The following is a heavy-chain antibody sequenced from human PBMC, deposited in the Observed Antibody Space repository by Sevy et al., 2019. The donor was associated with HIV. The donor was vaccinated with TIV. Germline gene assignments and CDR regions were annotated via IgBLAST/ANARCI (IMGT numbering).Heavy chain of an antibody. V-gene: IGHV4-59*11. CDR3: ARDMDNFYGMDV. CDR2: IYYNGNA. J-gene: IGHJ6*02. CDR1: GVSISTHS. D-gene: IGHD3-10*01. Sequence: SETLSLTCTVSGVSISTHSWSWFRQPPGKGLEYIGYIYYNGNANYNPSFQSRVTISGDTSMNQLSLKLTSVTAADTAVYYCARDMDNFYGMDVWGQGTTVTVSS.